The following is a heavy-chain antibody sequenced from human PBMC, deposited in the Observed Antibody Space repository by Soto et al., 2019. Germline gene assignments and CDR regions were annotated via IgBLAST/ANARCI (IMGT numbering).Heavy chain of an antibody. J-gene: IGHJ5*02. CDR2: IYYSGST. D-gene: IGHD3-10*01. V-gene: IGHV4-39*01. CDR3: ARRQSRITMVRGDPVGPRWFDP. Sequence: PSETLSLTCTVSGGSISSSSYYWGWIRQPPGKGLEGIGSIYYSGSTYYNPSLKSRVTISVDTSKNQFSLKRSSVTAADTAVYYCARRQSRITMVRGDPVGPRWFDPWGQGTLVTVSS. CDR1: GGSISSSSYY.